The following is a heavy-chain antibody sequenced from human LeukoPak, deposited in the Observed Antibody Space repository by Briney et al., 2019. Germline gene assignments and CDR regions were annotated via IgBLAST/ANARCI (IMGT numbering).Heavy chain of an antibody. CDR1: GYVFTDYY. J-gene: IGHJ5*02. V-gene: IGHV1-2*02. CDR3: ARDYDYVWGSYRLSWFDP. Sequence: ASVKVSCKASGYVFTDYYIHWVRQAPGQGLEWMGWINPYSGGTNYAQKFQGRVTMTRDTSISTAYMELSRLRSDDTAVYYCARDYDYVWGSYRLSWFDPWGQGTLVTVSS. D-gene: IGHD3-16*02. CDR2: INPYSGGT.